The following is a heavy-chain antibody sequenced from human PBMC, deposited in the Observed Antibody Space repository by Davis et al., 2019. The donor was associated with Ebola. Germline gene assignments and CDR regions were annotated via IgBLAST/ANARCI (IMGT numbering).Heavy chain of an antibody. CDR2: ISSSSSYI. D-gene: IGHD1-1*01. CDR3: ARENWNYYYYYGMDV. CDR1: GFTFSSYS. V-gene: IGHV3-21*04. Sequence: GGSLRLSCAASGFTFSSYSMNWVRQAPGKGLEWVSSISSSSSYIYYADSVKGRFTISRDNSKNTLYLQMNSLRAEDTAVYYCARENWNYYYYYGMDVWGQGTTVTVSS. J-gene: IGHJ6*02.